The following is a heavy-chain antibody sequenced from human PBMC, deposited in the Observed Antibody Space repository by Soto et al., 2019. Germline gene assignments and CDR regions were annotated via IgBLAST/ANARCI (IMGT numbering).Heavy chain of an antibody. J-gene: IGHJ5*01. D-gene: IGHD5-12*01. V-gene: IGHV4-59*01. Sequence: PSETLSLTRTVSGGSISSDYWSWIRQPPGKGLEWIGYIYFTGSTNYNPSLKSRVTISVDTSKNQFSLKLTSVTAADTAVYYCARGYSGYDPALDSSGQGTLVTVSS. CDR3: ARGYSGYDPALDS. CDR1: GGSISSDY. CDR2: IYFTGST.